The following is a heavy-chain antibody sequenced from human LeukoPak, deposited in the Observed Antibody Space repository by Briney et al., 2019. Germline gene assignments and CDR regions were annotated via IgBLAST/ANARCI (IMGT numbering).Heavy chain of an antibody. V-gene: IGHV3-23*01. CDR1: GFTFSSYW. CDR2: ISGSGGST. CDR3: ANGGMVRGTYYFDY. J-gene: IGHJ4*02. D-gene: IGHD3-10*01. Sequence: GDSLRLSCAASGFTFSSYWMTWVRQAPGKGLEWVSAISGSGGSTYYADSVKGRFTFSRDNSKNTLYLQMNSLRAEDTAVYYCANGGMVRGTYYFDYWGQGTLVTVSS.